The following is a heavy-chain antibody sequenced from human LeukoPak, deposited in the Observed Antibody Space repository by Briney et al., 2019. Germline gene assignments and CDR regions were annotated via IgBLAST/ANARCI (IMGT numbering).Heavy chain of an antibody. D-gene: IGHD1-26*01. Sequence: GASVKVSCKASGGTFSSYAISWVRQAPGQGLEWMGGIIPIFGTANYAQKFQGRVTITADESTSTAYMELSSLRSEDTAVYYCAKARELLGGYYFDYWGQGTLVTVSS. J-gene: IGHJ4*02. V-gene: IGHV1-69*13. CDR2: IIPIFGTA. CDR3: AKARELLGGYYFDY. CDR1: GGTFSSYA.